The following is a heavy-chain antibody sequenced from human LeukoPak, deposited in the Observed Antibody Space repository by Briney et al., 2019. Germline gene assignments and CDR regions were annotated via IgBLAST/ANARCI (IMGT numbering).Heavy chain of an antibody. CDR2: ISHTGIT. J-gene: IGHJ4*02. CDR1: GETFTGYY. D-gene: IGHD3-16*01. Sequence: SETLSLTCAVYGETFTGYYWNWIRQTPGKGLEWIGEISHTGITNYNPSLRSRVTMSVDASKNQFSLNLSSVTAADTAVYYCARDGLRRRVMIAFGGGGQFDYWGQGTLVIVSS. V-gene: IGHV4-34*01. CDR3: ARDGLRRRVMIAFGGGGQFDY.